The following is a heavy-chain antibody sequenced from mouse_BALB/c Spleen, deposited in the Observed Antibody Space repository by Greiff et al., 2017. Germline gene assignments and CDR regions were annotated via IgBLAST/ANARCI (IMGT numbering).Heavy chain of an antibody. V-gene: IGHV7-3*02. CDR1: GFTFTDYY. CDR2: IRDKANGYTT. CDR3: AGDSFHYYGYFDY. Sequence: EVQLVESGGGLVQPGGSLRLSCATSGFTFTDYYMSWVRQTPGKALEWLGFIRDKANGYTTEYSVSVKGRFTISRDNSQSILDLQMNTLRAEDSAAYYCAGDSFHYYGYFDYWGQGTTLTVSS. D-gene: IGHD1-2*01. J-gene: IGHJ2*01.